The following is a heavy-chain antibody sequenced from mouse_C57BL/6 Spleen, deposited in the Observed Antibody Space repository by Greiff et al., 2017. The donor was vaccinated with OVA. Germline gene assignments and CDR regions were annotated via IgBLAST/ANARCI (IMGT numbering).Heavy chain of an antibody. CDR2: ISYDGSN. CDR1: GYSITSGYY. CDR3: ARHYFDY. V-gene: IGHV3-6*01. J-gene: IGHJ2*01. Sequence: ESGPGLVKPSPSLSLTCSVTGYSITSGYYWNWIRQFPGNKLEWMGYISYDGSNNYNPSLKNRISITRDTSKNQFFLKLNSVTTEDTATYYCARHYFDYWGQGTTLTVSS.